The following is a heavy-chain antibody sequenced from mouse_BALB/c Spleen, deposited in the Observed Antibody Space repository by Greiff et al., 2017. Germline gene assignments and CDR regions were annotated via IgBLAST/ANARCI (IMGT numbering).Heavy chain of an antibody. V-gene: IGHV2-9*02. D-gene: IGHD1-1*01. CDR1: GFSLTSYG. CDR2: IWAGGST. Sequence: VHLVESGPGLVAPSQSLSITCTVSGFSLTSYGVHWVRQPPGKGLEWLGVIWAGGSTNYNSALMSRLSISKDNSKSQVFLKMNSLQTDDTAMYYCARDRGSSYGNAMDYWGQGTSVTVSS. CDR3: ARDRGSSYGNAMDY. J-gene: IGHJ4*01.